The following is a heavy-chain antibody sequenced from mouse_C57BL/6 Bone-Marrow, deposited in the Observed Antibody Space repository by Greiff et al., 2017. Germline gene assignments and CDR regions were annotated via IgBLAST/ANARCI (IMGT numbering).Heavy chain of an antibody. J-gene: IGHJ2*01. V-gene: IGHV1-50*01. Sequence: VQLQQPGAELVKPGASVKLSCKASGYTFTSYWMQWVKQRPGQGLEWIGEIDPSDSYTNYNQKFKGKATLTVDTSSSTAYMQLSSLTSEDSAVYYSGRGGNCGSGMGGRGTALSVS. D-gene: IGHD1-1*01. CDR1: GYTFTSYW. CDR3: GRGGNCGSGM. CDR2: IDPSDSYT.